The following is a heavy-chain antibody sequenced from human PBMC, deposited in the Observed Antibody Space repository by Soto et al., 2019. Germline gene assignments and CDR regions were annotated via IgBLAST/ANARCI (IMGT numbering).Heavy chain of an antibody. CDR2: ISYDGSNK. V-gene: IGHV3-30*18. D-gene: IGHD3-16*02. CDR1: GFTFSSYG. J-gene: IGHJ6*02. CDR3: AKELELSIPYGMDV. Sequence: GGSLRLSCAASGFTFSSYGMHWVRQAPGKGLEWVAVISYDGSNKYYADSVKGRFTISRDNSKNTLYLQMNSLRAEDTAVYYCAKELELSIPYGMDVWGQGTTVTVSS.